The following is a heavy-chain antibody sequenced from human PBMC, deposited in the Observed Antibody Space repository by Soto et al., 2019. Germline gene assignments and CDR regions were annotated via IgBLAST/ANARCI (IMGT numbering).Heavy chain of an antibody. J-gene: IGHJ5*02. D-gene: IGHD3-10*01. V-gene: IGHV4-34*01. Sequence: QVQLQQWGAGLLKPSETLSLTCAVYGGSFSGYYWSWIRQPPGTGLAWIGESNHSGSTNYNPSLKSRVTISVDTSKNQFSLKLSSVTAADTGVYYCARGYYYGSGSSRWFEPWGQGTLVTVSS. CDR2: SNHSGST. CDR1: GGSFSGYY. CDR3: ARGYYYGSGSSRWFEP.